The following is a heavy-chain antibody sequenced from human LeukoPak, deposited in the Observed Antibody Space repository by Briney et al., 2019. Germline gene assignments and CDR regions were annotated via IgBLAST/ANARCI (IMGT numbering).Heavy chain of an antibody. J-gene: IGHJ4*02. CDR2: ISAYNGNT. Sequence: ASVKVSCKASGYTFTSYGISWVRRAPGQGLEWMGWISAYNGNTNYAQKLQGRVTITTDTSTSTAYMELRSVKSDDTAVYYCAREYYYGLGSYLWGQGTLVTVSS. CDR1: GYTFTSYG. D-gene: IGHD3-10*01. V-gene: IGHV1-18*04. CDR3: AREYYYGLGSYL.